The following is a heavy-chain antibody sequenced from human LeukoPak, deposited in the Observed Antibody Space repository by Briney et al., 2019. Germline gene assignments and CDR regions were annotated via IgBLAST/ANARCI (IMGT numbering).Heavy chain of an antibody. D-gene: IGHD4-17*01. CDR2: INPYSMSK. Sequence: ASVGVSCKASGYTFTGYYMHWVRQAPGQGLECMGWINPYSMSKVYAYMFKGSVTMTRDPSTSTAYIELSRLRSDDTAVYYCAREKPLTTVTTPHFDYWGQGTLDTLPS. J-gene: IGHJ4*02. V-gene: IGHV1-2*07. CDR3: AREKPLTTVTTPHFDY. CDR1: GYTFTGYY.